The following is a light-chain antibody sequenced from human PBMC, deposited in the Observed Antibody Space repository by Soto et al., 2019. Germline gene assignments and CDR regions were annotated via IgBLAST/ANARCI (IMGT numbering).Light chain of an antibody. CDR3: SSYTSSNTPYV. J-gene: IGLJ1*01. CDR1: SSSFGAGYD. Sequence: QSVLTQPPSVSGAPGQRVTISCTGSSSSFGAGYDVHWYQQIPGTAPKLLIFANSNRPSGVSSRFSGSKSGNTSSLTISGLQADDEANYYCSSYTSSNTPYVFGTGTKLTVL. CDR2: ANS. V-gene: IGLV1-40*01.